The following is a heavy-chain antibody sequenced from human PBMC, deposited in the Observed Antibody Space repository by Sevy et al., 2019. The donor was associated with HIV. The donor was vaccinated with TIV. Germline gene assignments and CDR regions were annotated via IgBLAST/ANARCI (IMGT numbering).Heavy chain of an antibody. D-gene: IGHD1-26*01. CDR3: ERGNYYSFDY. CDR2: ISSSSSSI. CDR1: RFTFSTYD. V-gene: IGHV3-48*02. J-gene: IGHJ4*02. Sequence: GGSLRLSCAASRFTFSTYDMNWVRQAPGKGLEWVSYISSSSSSIYYADSVKGRFTISRDNAKNSLYLQMNSLRDEDTAVYYCERGNYYSFDYWGQGTLVTVSS.